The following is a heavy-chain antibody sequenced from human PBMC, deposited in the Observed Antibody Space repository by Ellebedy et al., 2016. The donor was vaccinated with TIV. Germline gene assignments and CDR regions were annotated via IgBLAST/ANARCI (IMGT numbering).Heavy chain of an antibody. D-gene: IGHD3-16*01. CDR3: RGLRAGEFDY. J-gene: IGHJ4*02. CDR1: GFTFSSYW. V-gene: IGHV3-7*01. Sequence: GGSLRLSXAVSGFTFSSYWMSWVRQAPGKGLEWVANIKQDGSEKYYVDSVKGRFTISRDNAKNSLYLQMNSLRAEDTAVYYCRGLRAGEFDYWGQGTLVTVSS. CDR2: IKQDGSEK.